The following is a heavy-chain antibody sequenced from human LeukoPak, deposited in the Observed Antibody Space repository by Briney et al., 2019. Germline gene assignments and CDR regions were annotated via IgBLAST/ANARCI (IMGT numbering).Heavy chain of an antibody. J-gene: IGHJ6*02. CDR1: GFTFSAYA. Sequence: GGSLRLSCEASGFTFSAYAMTWVRQAPGKGLEWVSSIGGDNKRHYSESVKGRLAISRDNPKSMLFLQLNSLRAEDTALYYCARDLHNYVAMDVWGQGTTVTVSS. CDR3: ARDLHNYVAMDV. CDR2: IGGDNKR. V-gene: IGHV3-23*01. D-gene: IGHD3-10*02.